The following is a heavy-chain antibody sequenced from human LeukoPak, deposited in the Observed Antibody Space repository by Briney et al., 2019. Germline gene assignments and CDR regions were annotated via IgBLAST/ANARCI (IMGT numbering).Heavy chain of an antibody. CDR3: ARDHNGLYFGVRGFDI. V-gene: IGHV4-59*01. Sequence: PSETLSLTCPVSGGSISSYYWSWIRQPPGKGLEWIGYIYYSGSTNYNPSLKSRVTISVDTSKKQFSLNLSSVTAADTAVYYCARDHNGLYFGVRGFDIWGQGKMVIVSS. J-gene: IGHJ3*02. D-gene: IGHD3-3*01. CDR2: IYYSGST. CDR1: GGSISSYY.